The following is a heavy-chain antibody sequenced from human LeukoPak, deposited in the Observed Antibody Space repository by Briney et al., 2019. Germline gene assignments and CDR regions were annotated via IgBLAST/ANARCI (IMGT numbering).Heavy chain of an antibody. J-gene: IGHJ4*02. D-gene: IGHD6-13*01. CDR1: VFTFISYA. Sequence: PGGSLRLSYAASVFTFISYAMSCVRQAPGKGLEWVSGISGSGGSTYYADSVKGRFTISRDNSRNTLYLQMNSPRAEDTAVYYCAILPGYSSGWYEVNYWGQGTLVTVSS. V-gene: IGHV3-23*01. CDR3: AILPGYSSGWYEVNY. CDR2: ISGSGGST.